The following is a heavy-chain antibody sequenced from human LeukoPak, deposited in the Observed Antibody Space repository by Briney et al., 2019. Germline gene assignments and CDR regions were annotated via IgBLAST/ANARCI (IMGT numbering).Heavy chain of an antibody. Sequence: PSETLSLTCAVYGGSFSGYYWSWIRQPPGKGLEWIGEINHSGSTNYNPSLKSRVTISVDTSKNQFSLKLSSVTAADTAVYYCARQGWGATTWDFDYWGQGTLVTVSS. CDR2: INHSGST. V-gene: IGHV4-34*01. D-gene: IGHD1-26*01. CDR3: ARQGWGATTWDFDY. J-gene: IGHJ4*02. CDR1: GGSFSGYY.